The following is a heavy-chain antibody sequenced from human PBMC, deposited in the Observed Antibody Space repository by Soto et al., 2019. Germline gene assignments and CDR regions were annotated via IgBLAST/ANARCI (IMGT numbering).Heavy chain of an antibody. CDR1: GFTFSSYG. J-gene: IGHJ6*02. D-gene: IGHD6-19*01. CDR2: ISYDGSNK. V-gene: IGHV3-30*18. CDR3: AKDITVAGSRWGYYYYYGLDV. Sequence: PGGSLRLSCAASGFTFSSYGMHWVRQAPGKGLEWVAVISYDGSNKYYADSVKGRLTISRDNSKNTLYPQMNSLRAEDTAVYYCAKDITVAGSRWGYYYYYGLDVWGQGTTVTVSS.